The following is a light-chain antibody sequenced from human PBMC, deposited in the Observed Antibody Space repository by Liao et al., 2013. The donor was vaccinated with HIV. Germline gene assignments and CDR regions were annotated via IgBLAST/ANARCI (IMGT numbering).Light chain of an antibody. V-gene: IGLV3-25*03. CDR2: QDN. CDR3: QSADSSGTCPV. Sequence: SYELTQPPSVSVAPGKTARITCGGDNIGDKGVHWYQQKPGQSPVLVIYQDNKRPSGIPERFSGSSSGTTVTLTISGVQAEDEADYYCQSADSSGTCPVFGGGTKLTVL. J-gene: IGLJ3*02. CDR1: NIGDKG.